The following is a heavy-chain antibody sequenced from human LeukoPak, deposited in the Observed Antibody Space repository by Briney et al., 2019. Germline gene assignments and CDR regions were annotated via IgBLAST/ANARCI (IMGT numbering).Heavy chain of an antibody. CDR1: GYTFTGYY. CDR2: INPNSGGT. Sequence: ASVKVSCKASGYTFTGYYMHWVRQAPGQGLEWMGWINPNSGGTNYAQKFQGRVTMTRDTSISTAYMELSRLRSDDTAVYYCARGSDGVLWFGELLGYYYYMDVWGKGTTVTISS. J-gene: IGHJ6*03. V-gene: IGHV1-2*02. D-gene: IGHD3-10*01. CDR3: ARGSDGVLWFGELLGYYYYMDV.